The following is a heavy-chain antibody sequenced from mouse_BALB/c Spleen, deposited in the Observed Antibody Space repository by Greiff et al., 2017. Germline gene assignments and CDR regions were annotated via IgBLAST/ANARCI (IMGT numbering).Heavy chain of an antibody. Sequence: EVQLQQSGTVLARPGASVKMSCKASGYSFTSYWMHWVKQRPGQGLEWIGAIYPGNSDTSYNQKFKGKAKLTAVTSASTAYMELSSLTNEDSAVYYCTRGVTTVVATDYWGQGTTLTVSS. V-gene: IGHV1-5*01. D-gene: IGHD1-1*01. CDR2: IYPGNSDT. CDR1: GYSFTSYW. J-gene: IGHJ2*01. CDR3: TRGVTTVVATDY.